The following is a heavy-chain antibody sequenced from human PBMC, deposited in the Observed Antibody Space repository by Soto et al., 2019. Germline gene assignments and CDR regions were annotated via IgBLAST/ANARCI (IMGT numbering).Heavy chain of an antibody. CDR3: ARGVRAETYYNAFDY. D-gene: IGHD3-10*01. CDR2: ISHNDEPTI. J-gene: IGHJ4*01. V-gene: IGHV3-30-3*01. Sequence: QVQLVESGGGVVQPGSSLRLSCAASGFSFKNYAFHWVRQAPGKGLEWVALISHNDEPTIFYADSVQGRFTISRDNFKNTVYLQMNSLRDEDTSVYHCARGVRAETYYNAFDYWGQGTQVTVSS. CDR1: GFSFKNYA.